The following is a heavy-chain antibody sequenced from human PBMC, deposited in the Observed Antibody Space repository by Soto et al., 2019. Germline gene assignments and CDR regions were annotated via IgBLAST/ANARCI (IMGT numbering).Heavy chain of an antibody. CDR2: ISGYNGNT. CDR1: GYTFRSHG. J-gene: IGHJ6*03. D-gene: IGHD4-4*01. CDR3: AKADSNYAGRFSYYYMDV. Sequence: ASVKVSCKASGYTFRSHGISWVRQAPGQGLEWMGWISGYNGNTHYSQKFQGKVTMTTDTSTSTAYMELRNLRSDDTAVYYCAKADSNYAGRFSYYYMDVWGTGTMVTVSS. V-gene: IGHV1-18*01.